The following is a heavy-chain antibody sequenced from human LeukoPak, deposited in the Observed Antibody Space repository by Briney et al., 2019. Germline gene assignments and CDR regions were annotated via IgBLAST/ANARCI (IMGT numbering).Heavy chain of an antibody. V-gene: IGHV3-23*01. Sequence: GGSLRLSCAASGFSFDNYARTWFGQAPGQGLEWSSPVGGSAKNTYYADSVKGRFTTSRDNSNNTVYLQMNSLRAEDTAVYYCAKSHRGGLRFLVGFFYMDVWGSGTTVAVSS. J-gene: IGHJ6*03. CDR3: AKSHRGGLRFLVGFFYMDV. CDR2: VGGSAKNT. CDR1: GFSFDNYA. D-gene: IGHD3-3*01.